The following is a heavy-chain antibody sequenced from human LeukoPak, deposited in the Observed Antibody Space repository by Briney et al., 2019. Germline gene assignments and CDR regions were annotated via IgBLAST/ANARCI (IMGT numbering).Heavy chain of an antibody. D-gene: IGHD6-6*01. CDR2: IYSGGAT. J-gene: IGHJ4*02. Sequence: PGGSLRLSCAASGFTVSNNYLSWVRQAPGKGPEWVSVIYSGGATHYADSVKGRFTISRGNSKNTLYLQMSSLRAEDTAVYYCARGVSSPFPDPFDHWGQGTLVTVSS. CDR3: ARGVSSPFPDPFDH. CDR1: GFTVSNNY. V-gene: IGHV3-66*02.